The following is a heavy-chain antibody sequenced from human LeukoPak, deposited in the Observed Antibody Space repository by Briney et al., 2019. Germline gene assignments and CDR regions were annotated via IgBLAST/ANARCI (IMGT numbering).Heavy chain of an antibody. Sequence: KPSETLSLTCTVSGGSVSSGSYYWSWIRQPPGKGLEWIGYIYYRGSTNYNPSLKSRVTISVDTSENQFSLKLSSVTAADTAVYYCARDPGLDYWGQGTLVTVSS. CDR3: ARDPGLDY. CDR2: IYYRGST. CDR1: GGSVSSGSYY. V-gene: IGHV4-61*01. J-gene: IGHJ4*02.